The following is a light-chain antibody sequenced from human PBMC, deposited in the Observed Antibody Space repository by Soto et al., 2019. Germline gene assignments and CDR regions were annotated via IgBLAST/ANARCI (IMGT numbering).Light chain of an antibody. CDR3: QHYGRSPIT. CDR1: QSVNSR. Sequence: EIVLTQSPGTLSLSPGSRATLSCRASQSVNSRLAWYQHKPGQAPRLLISGASNRATGIPDRFSGSGSATDFTLTISRLEPEAFALYYCQHYGRSPITFGQGTRLEIK. CDR2: GAS. V-gene: IGKV3-20*01. J-gene: IGKJ5*01.